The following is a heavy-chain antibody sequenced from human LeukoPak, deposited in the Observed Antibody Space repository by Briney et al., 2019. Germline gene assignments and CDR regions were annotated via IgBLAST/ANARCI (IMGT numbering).Heavy chain of an antibody. V-gene: IGHV4-34*01. J-gene: IGHJ4*02. CDR2: INHSGST. Sequence: SETLSLTCAVYGGSFSGYYWSWIRQPPGKGLEWIGEINHSGSTNYNPSLKSRVTISVDTSKNQFSLKLSSVTAADTAVYYCARGEGYDSSGYSSYWGQGTLVTVSS. CDR1: GGSFSGYY. CDR3: ARGEGYDSSGYSSY. D-gene: IGHD3-22*01.